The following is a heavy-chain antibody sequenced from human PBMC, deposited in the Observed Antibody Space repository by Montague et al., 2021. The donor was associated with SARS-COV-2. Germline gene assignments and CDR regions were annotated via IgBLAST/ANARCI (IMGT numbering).Heavy chain of an antibody. CDR1: GGLVTNTWHY. CDR3: ANTDRLCSHTNCQISFEFDY. J-gene: IGHJ4*02. D-gene: IGHD2-2*01. V-gene: IGHV4-39*01. CDR2: VSYADST. Sequence: SETLSPTCSVSGGLVTNTWHYWAWLRQTPGKGLAWFVIVSYADSTHSSSCLKCPVTLSIDTTRYLFDMKPSSATAADTTMYYSANTDRLCSHTNCQISFEFDYWGQGILVTVSP.